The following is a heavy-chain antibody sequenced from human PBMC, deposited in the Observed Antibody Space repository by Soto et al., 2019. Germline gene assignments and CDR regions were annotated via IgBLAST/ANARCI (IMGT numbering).Heavy chain of an antibody. CDR1: VDWFSRSIVT. D-gene: IGHD1-26*01. CDR2: TYYRSKWYN. J-gene: IGHJ5*01. CDR3: VRLIGNSWLDF. Sequence: PTLSLTSTISVDWFSRSIVTWHLIRQAPSRDLEWLGRTYYRSKWYNDYAESVKSRITINPDTSKNQFSLHLNSVTPEDAAVYYCVRLIGNSWLDFWGQGTLVTVSS. V-gene: IGHV6-1*01.